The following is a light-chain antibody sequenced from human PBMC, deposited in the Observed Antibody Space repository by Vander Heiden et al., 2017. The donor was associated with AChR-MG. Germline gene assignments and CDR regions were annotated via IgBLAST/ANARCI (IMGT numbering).Light chain of an antibody. V-gene: IGKV1-5*03. CDR1: QSVSSW. J-gene: IGKJ5*01. CDR2: KAS. Sequence: DIHMTQSPSTLSASVGDRVTITCRASQSVSSWLTWYQQKPGKAPKILIDKASSFETGVPSRFSGSGSGTEFTLTISSLQPEDFGTYYCQQDCGFPVTFGQGTRLDI. CDR3: QQDCGFPVT.